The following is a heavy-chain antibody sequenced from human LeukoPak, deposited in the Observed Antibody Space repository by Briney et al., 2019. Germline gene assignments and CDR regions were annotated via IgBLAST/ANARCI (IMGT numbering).Heavy chain of an antibody. CDR1: GGSISSSNYY. V-gene: IGHV4-61*02. D-gene: IGHD3-22*01. Sequence: SETLSLTCTVSGGSISSSNYYWNWIRQPAGKGLEWIGRIYTSGSTNYNPSLKSRVTISVDTSKNQFSLKLSSVTAADTAVYYCARSSIVVSFARLPPGAFDLWGQGTVVTVSS. J-gene: IGHJ3*01. CDR2: IYTSGST. CDR3: ARSSIVVSFARLPPGAFDL.